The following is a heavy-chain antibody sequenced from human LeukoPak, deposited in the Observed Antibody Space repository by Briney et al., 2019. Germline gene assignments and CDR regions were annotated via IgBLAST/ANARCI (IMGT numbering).Heavy chain of an antibody. CDR2: IYYSGST. CDR1: GGSISSSSYY. Sequence: SETLSLTCTVSGGSISSSSYYWGWIRQPPGKGLEWIGSIYYSGSTYYNPSLKSRVTISVDTSMNQFSLKLSSVTAADTAVYYCASSVPGDYGGSLFDYWGQGTLVTVSS. V-gene: IGHV4-39*01. D-gene: IGHD2-15*01. J-gene: IGHJ4*02. CDR3: ASSVPGDYGGSLFDY.